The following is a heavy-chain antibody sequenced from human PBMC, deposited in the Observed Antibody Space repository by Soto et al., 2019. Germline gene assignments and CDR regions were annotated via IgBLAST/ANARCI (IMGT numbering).Heavy chain of an antibody. CDR3: AREPDNYDFWSGYYPFYYYYYGMDV. D-gene: IGHD3-3*01. CDR2: IGGNGADT. J-gene: IGHJ6*02. Sequence: GGSLRLSCAASGFIFSNYAMSWVRQAPGKGLEWVSAIGGNGADTYYADSVKGRFTISRDNSKNTLYLQMNSLRAEDTAVYYCAREPDNYDFWSGYYPFYYYYYGMDVWGQGTTVTVSS. CDR1: GFIFSNYA. V-gene: IGHV3-23*01.